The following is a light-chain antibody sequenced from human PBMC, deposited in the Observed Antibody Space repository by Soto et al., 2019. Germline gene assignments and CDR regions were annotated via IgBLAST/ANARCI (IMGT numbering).Light chain of an antibody. Sequence: EIVLTQSPGTLSLSPGERATLSCRASQYVSSSYLAWYQQKPGQAPRLLIYAASSRATGIPDRFSGSGSGTDFTLTISRLEPEDFAVYYCQQHGTSPGTFGQGTKVEIK. CDR2: AAS. CDR1: QYVSSSY. J-gene: IGKJ1*01. V-gene: IGKV3-20*01. CDR3: QQHGTSPGT.